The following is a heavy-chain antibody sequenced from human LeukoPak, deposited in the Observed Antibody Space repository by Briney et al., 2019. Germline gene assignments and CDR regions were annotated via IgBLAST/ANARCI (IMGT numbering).Heavy chain of an antibody. Sequence: ASVKVSCKASGYTFTGYYMHWVRQAPGQGLEWMGWINPNSGGTNYAQKFQGRVTMTRDTSISTAYMELSRLRSDDTAVYYCARVSDIVVVPVYYFDYWGQGTLVTVSS. CDR3: ARVSDIVVVPVYYFDY. D-gene: IGHD2-2*01. J-gene: IGHJ4*02. V-gene: IGHV1-2*02. CDR1: GYTFTGYY. CDR2: INPNSGGT.